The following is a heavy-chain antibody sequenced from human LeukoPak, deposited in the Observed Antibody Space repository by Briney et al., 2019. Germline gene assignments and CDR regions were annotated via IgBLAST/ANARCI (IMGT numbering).Heavy chain of an antibody. J-gene: IGHJ4*02. CDR3: ARSPTLYGNSDY. Sequence: ASVKVSCKASGYTFSDYYIHWVRQAPGQGLEWMGWINPNSGGTNYAQKFQGRVTMTRDTSISTAYMELGRLRSDDTAVYYCARSPTLYGNSDYWGQGTLVTVSS. CDR2: INPNSGGT. V-gene: IGHV1-2*02. CDR1: GYTFSDYY. D-gene: IGHD3-16*01.